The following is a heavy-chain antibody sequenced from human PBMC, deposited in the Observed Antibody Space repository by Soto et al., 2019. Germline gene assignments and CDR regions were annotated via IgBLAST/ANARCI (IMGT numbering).Heavy chain of an antibody. V-gene: IGHV3-23*01. J-gene: IGHJ4*02. CDR2: ISGSGGST. D-gene: IGHD6-13*01. CDR3: AKKSSVSDSSSWYIPDDY. Sequence: GGSLRLSCAASGFTFSSYAMSWVRQAPGKGLEWVSAISGSGGSTYYADSVKGRFTISRDNSKNTLYLQMNSLRAEDTAVYYCAKKSSVSDSSSWYIPDDYWGQGTLVTVSS. CDR1: GFTFSSYA.